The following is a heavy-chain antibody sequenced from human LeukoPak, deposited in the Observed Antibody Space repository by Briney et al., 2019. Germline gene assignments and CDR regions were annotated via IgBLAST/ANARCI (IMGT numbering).Heavy chain of an antibody. CDR1: GGSISSGGYY. CDR2: IYYSGST. V-gene: IGHV4-31*03. D-gene: IGHD2-15*01. Sequence: PSQTLSLTCTVSGGSISSGGYYWSWIRQHPGKGLEWIGYIYYSGSTHYNPSLKSRVTISVDTSKNQFSLRMSSVTAADTAVYYCVSWNYSYYYMDVWGKGTTVTVSS. J-gene: IGHJ6*03. CDR3: VSWNYSYYYMDV.